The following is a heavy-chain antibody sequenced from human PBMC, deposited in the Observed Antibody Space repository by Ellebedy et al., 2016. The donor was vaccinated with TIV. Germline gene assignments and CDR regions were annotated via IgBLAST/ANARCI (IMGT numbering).Heavy chain of an antibody. Sequence: ASVKVSCXASGYTFTSYGISWVRQAPGQGLEWMGWISAYNGNTNYAQKFQGRVTMTEDTSTDTAYMELSSLRSEDTAVYYCATLTIDSSGYYYRYWGQGTLVTVSS. V-gene: IGHV1-18*01. CDR3: ATLTIDSSGYYYRY. CDR1: GYTFTSYG. D-gene: IGHD3-22*01. J-gene: IGHJ4*02. CDR2: ISAYNGNT.